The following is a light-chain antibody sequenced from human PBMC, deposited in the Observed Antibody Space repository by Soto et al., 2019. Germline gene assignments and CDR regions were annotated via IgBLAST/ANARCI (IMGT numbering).Light chain of an antibody. CDR2: GVT. J-gene: IGLJ1*01. CDR1: NSDVGAYYS. V-gene: IGLV2-14*01. Sequence: QSALTQPASVSGSPGQSITISCTGTNSDVGAYYSVSWYQHHPGKAPKLIIYGVTNRPSGVSNRFSGSKYGNTASLTISGLQAADEADDHCSSYTGGSSPYVFGTGTKLTVL. CDR3: SSYTGGSSPYV.